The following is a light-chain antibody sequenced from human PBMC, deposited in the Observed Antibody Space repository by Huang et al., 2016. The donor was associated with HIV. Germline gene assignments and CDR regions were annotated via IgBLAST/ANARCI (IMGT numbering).Light chain of an antibody. J-gene: IGKJ3*01. Sequence: ETVMTQSPVTLSVSPGDRASLSCRSSQIVSSHLAWYQQKPGQAPSLLIYAASTRATGVPARFSGSVAGTEFTLTISTLQSEDSAFYYCQQYNDFRSTFGPGTRVEIK. CDR2: AAS. CDR3: QQYNDFRST. CDR1: QIVSSH. V-gene: IGKV3-15*01.